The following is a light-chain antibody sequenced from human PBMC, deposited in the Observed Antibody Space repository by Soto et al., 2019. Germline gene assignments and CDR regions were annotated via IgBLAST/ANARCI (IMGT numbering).Light chain of an antibody. CDR2: DVS. J-gene: IGKJ4*01. Sequence: DIQMTQSPSTLSASIGDRVTITCRASESISSWLAWYQQKPGKAPKLLVYDVSSLESGVPSRFSGSGSGTEFTLTISSLQPDDFATYYCQQLDRYPFTFGGGTKVDIK. CDR1: ESISSW. V-gene: IGKV1-5*01. CDR3: QQLDRYPFT.